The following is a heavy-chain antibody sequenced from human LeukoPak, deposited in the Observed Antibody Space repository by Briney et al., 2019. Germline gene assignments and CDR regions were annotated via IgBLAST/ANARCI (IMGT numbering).Heavy chain of an antibody. CDR2: ISTSSSYR. CDR3: ARDQCWGVRVLGWLSFGVDY. CDR1: GFTFSSYS. Sequence: PGGSLRLSYAASGFTFSSYSMNWVRQAPGKGLEWVSSISTSSSYRYYGDSVKGRFTISRDNAKNSLYLQMNSLRAEDTAVYDCARDQCWGVRVLGWLSFGVDYWGQGTLVTVSS. V-gene: IGHV3-21*01. J-gene: IGHJ4*02. D-gene: IGHD3-3*01.